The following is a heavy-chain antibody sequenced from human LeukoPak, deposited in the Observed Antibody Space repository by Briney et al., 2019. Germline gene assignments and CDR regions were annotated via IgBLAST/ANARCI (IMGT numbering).Heavy chain of an antibody. CDR2: VSYSGNT. Sequence: SETLSLTCTVSGGSISSGTYYWGWIRQAPGTGLEWIGSVSYSGNTYYNPSLKSRVTISVDTSKNQFSLKLNSVTAADTAVYYCARHRYSYGSMNDYWGQGTLVTVSS. CDR1: GGSISSGTYY. J-gene: IGHJ4*02. D-gene: IGHD5-18*01. CDR3: ARHRYSYGSMNDY. V-gene: IGHV4-39*01.